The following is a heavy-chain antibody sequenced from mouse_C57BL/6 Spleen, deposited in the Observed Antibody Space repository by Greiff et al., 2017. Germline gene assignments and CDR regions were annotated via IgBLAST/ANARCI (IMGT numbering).Heavy chain of an antibody. Sequence: EVKLQESGEGLVKPGGSLKLSCAASGFTFSSYAMSWVRQTPEKRLEWVAYISSGGDYIYYADTVKGRFTISRDNARNTLYLQMSSLKSEDTAMYYCTREGDYSNYFFDYWGQGTTLTVSS. CDR2: ISSGGDYI. V-gene: IGHV5-9-1*02. D-gene: IGHD2-5*01. J-gene: IGHJ2*01. CDR3: TREGDYSNYFFDY. CDR1: GFTFSSYA.